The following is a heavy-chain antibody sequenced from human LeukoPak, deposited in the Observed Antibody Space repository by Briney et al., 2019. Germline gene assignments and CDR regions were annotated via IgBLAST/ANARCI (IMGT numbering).Heavy chain of an antibody. CDR1: GFTFSSYG. J-gene: IGHJ6*02. Sequence: GGSLRLSCAASGFTFSSYGMHWVRQAPGKGLEWVADIWFDGKNEHFADSVKGRFTISRDNSKNTMYLQINSLRAEDTAVYYCARDRHCANGVCHSPPGMDVWGQGTTVTVSS. CDR3: ARDRHCANGVCHSPPGMDV. D-gene: IGHD2-8*01. V-gene: IGHV3-33*01. CDR2: IWFDGKNE.